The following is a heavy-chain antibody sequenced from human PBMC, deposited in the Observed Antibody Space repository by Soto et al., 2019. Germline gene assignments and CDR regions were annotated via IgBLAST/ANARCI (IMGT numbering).Heavy chain of an antibody. CDR1: CGSFSGYY. D-gene: IGHD4-17*01. Sequence: SETLSLTCAVYCGSFSGYYWSWIRQPPGKGLEWIGEINHSGTTNYNPPLKSRVTISVDTSKNPFSLKLSSVTAADTAVYYCARVGVRDGDYGVSRFDPWGQGTLVTVSS. J-gene: IGHJ5*02. CDR2: INHSGTT. V-gene: IGHV4-34*01. CDR3: ARVGVRDGDYGVSRFDP.